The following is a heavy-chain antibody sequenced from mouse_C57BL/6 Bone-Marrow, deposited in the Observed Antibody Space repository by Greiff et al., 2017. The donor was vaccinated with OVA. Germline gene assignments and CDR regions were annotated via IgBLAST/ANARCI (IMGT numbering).Heavy chain of an antibody. V-gene: IGHV1-15*01. Sequence: QVQLQQSGAELVRPGASVTLSCKASGYTFTDYEMHWVKQTPVHGLEWIGAIDPETGGTAYNQKFKGKAILTADKSSSTAYMELRSLTSEDSAVYYCTRWESYRGFAYWGQGTLVTVSA. CDR2: IDPETGGT. J-gene: IGHJ3*01. D-gene: IGHD3-3*01. CDR1: GYTFTDYE. CDR3: TRWESYRGFAY.